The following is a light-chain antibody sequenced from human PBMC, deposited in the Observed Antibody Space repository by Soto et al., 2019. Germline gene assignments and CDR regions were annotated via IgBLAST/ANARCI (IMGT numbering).Light chain of an antibody. J-gene: IGKJ4*01. Sequence: DIQMTQSPSTLSASVGDRVSITCRASESISSWLAWYQQKPGKAPSLLIYKASSLEVEVPSRFSGSGSGTEFTLAISSLHPDDIATYYCQHYHSLPLTFGGGTKIEIK. CDR2: KAS. V-gene: IGKV1-5*03. CDR3: QHYHSLPLT. CDR1: ESISSW.